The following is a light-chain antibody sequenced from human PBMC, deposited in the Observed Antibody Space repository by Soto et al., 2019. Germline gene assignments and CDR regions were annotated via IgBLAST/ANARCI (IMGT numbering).Light chain of an antibody. V-gene: IGKV3-15*01. J-gene: IGKJ1*01. CDR3: QQYSTSPGT. CDR1: QTINNN. Sequence: VMTQAPATLSVSPGERATLSCRASQTINNNIAWYQLKDGQVPRLLIYGASTRATDIPDRFSGSGSGTDFTLTIRGLQPEDFAVYYCQQYSTSPGTFGQGTKVDIK. CDR2: GAS.